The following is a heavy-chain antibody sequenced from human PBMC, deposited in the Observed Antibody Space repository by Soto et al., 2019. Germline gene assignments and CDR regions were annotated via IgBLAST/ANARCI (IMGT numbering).Heavy chain of an antibody. CDR1: GITVSYNY. V-gene: IGHV3-66*01. CDR3: ARDMGDSSGDYYKLGWFDP. Sequence: GGSLRLSCAASGITVSYNYMNWVRQAPGKGLEWVSITYRGGTTYYADSVKGRFTISRDSSKNTLYLQMNNLRVEDTAVYYCARDMGDSSGDYYKLGWFDPWGQGTLVTVSS. CDR2: TYRGGTT. D-gene: IGHD3-22*01. J-gene: IGHJ5*02.